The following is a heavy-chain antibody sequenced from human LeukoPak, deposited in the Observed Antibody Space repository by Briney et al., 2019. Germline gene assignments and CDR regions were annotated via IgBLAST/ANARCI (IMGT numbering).Heavy chain of an antibody. Sequence: SETLSLTRAVYGGSFSGYYWSWIRQPPGKGLEWIGEINHSGSTNYNPSLKSRVTISVDTSKNHFSLRLSSVTAADTAVYYCARSPSGGGKDAFDIWGQGTMVTVSS. CDR1: GGSFSGYY. D-gene: IGHD2-2*01. V-gene: IGHV4-34*01. CDR3: ARSPSGGGKDAFDI. J-gene: IGHJ3*02. CDR2: INHSGST.